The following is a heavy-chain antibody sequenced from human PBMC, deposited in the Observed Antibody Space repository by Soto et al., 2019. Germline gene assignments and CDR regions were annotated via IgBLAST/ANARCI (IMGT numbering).Heavy chain of an antibody. CDR2: ISGSGGST. CDR1: GFTFSSYA. CDR3: AKDGLGFGELPYSDY. D-gene: IGHD3-10*01. V-gene: IGHV3-23*01. Sequence: GGSLRLSCAASGFTFSSYAMSWVRQAPGKGLEWVSAISGSGGSTYYADSVKGRFTISRDNSKNTLYLQMNSLRAEDTAVYYCAKDGLGFGELPYSDYWGRGTLVTVSS. J-gene: IGHJ4*02.